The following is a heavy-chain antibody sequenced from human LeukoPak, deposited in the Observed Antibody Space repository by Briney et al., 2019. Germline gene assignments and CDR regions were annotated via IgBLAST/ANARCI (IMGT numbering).Heavy chain of an antibody. V-gene: IGHV1-69*06. CDR1: GGTFSSHA. CDR3: ASLSPPSPRDDLWSGFSNYYYMGV. CDR2: IIPISGTA. Sequence: GASVKVSCKASGGTFSSHAISWVRQAPGQPLEWTGGIIPISGTANYAQKFHRRVTITADKSTSTAYMELSSLRSEDTAVYYCASLSPPSPRDDLWSGFSNYYYMGVWGKGTTVTVAS. J-gene: IGHJ6*03. D-gene: IGHD3-3*01.